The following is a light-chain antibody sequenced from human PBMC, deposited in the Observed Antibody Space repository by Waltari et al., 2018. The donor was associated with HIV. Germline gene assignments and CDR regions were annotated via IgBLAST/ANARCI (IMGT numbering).Light chain of an antibody. Sequence: QSVLTQPPSVSAAPGQKVTISCSGSSSNIGNNYVSWYQQLPGTAPKLPIYENNKRPSGIPDRFSGSKSGTSATLGITGLQTGDEADYYCGTWDSSLSVWVFGGGTKLTVL. CDR2: ENN. CDR1: SSNIGNNY. V-gene: IGLV1-51*02. J-gene: IGLJ3*02. CDR3: GTWDSSLSVWV.